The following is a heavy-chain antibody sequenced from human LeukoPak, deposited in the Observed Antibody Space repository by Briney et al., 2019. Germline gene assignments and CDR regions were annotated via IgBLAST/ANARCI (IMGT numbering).Heavy chain of an antibody. Sequence: ASVKVSCKASGYTFTSYGISWVRQAPGQGLEWMGWISAYNGNTNYAQKLQGRVTMTTDTPTSTAYMELRSLRSDDTAVYYCARALTSWETFDYWGQGTLVTVSS. V-gene: IGHV1-18*01. CDR2: ISAYNGNT. CDR1: GYTFTSYG. CDR3: ARALTSWETFDY. J-gene: IGHJ4*02. D-gene: IGHD2-2*01.